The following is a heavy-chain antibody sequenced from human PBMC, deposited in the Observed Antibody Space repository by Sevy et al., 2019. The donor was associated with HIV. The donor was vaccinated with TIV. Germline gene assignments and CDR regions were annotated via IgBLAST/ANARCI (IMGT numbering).Heavy chain of an antibody. CDR2: ISSSGSTI. CDR3: ARDLGYIAVAGPEPH. J-gene: IGHJ4*02. D-gene: IGHD6-19*01. Sequence: GSLRLSCAASGFTFSSYEMNWVRQAPGKGLEWVSYISSSGSTIYYADSVKGRFTISRDNAKNSLYLQMNSLRAEDTAVYYCARDLGYIAVAGPEPHWGQGTLVTVSS. CDR1: GFTFSSYE. V-gene: IGHV3-48*03.